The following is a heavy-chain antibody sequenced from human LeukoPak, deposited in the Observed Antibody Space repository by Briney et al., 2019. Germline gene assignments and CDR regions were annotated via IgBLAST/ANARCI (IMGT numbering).Heavy chain of an antibody. V-gene: IGHV3-30*18. J-gene: IGHJ4*02. CDR1: GFTFRSYG. CDR2: ISYDGSNK. Sequence: GGSLRLSCAASGFTFRSYGMHWVRQAPGKGLEWVAVISYDGSNKCYADSVKGRFTISRDNSKNTPYLQMNSLRAEDTAVYYCAKDYCGGDCYPDYWGQGTLVTVSS. CDR3: AKDYCGGDCYPDY. D-gene: IGHD2-21*02.